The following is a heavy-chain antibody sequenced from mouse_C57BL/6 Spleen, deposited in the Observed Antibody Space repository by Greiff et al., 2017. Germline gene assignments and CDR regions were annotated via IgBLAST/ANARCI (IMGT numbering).Heavy chain of an antibody. CDR2: IHPNSGST. Sequence: QVQLQQPGAELVKPGASVKLSCKASGYTFTSYWMHWVKQRPGQGLEWIGMIHPNSGSTNYNEKFKSKATLTVDKSSSTAYMQLSSLTSEDSAVYYCAREEFYYSNSYAMDYWGQGTSVTVSS. D-gene: IGHD2-5*01. J-gene: IGHJ4*01. CDR1: GYTFTSYW. CDR3: AREEFYYSNSYAMDY. V-gene: IGHV1-64*01.